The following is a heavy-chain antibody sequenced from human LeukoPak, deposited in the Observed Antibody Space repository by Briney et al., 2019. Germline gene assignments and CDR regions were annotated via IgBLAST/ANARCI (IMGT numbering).Heavy chain of an antibody. J-gene: IGHJ4*02. V-gene: IGHV1-2*02. D-gene: IGHD6-6*01. CDR2: INPDSGAT. CDR1: GYTFTGYY. CDR3: ASGIAARPNLKYYFDY. Sequence: GASVKVSCKTSGYTFTGYYIHWVRQAPGQGLEWMGWINPDSGATICAQKFQGRVTMTRDTSINTAYMDLSRLTSDDTAVYYCASGIAARPNLKYYFDYWGQGTLVTVSS.